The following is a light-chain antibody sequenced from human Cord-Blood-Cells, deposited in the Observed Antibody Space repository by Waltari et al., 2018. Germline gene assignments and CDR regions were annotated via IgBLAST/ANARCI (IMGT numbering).Light chain of an antibody. CDR1: QSVSSY. CDR3: QQRSNWPLT. J-gene: IGKJ4*01. V-gene: IGKV3-11*01. Sequence: EIVLTQSPAPLSLSLRDRATLSCRASQSVSSYLAWYPQKPGQAPRLLIYDASNRATGIPARFSGSGSGTDFTLTISSLEPEDFAVYYCQQRSNWPLTFGGGTKVEIK. CDR2: DAS.